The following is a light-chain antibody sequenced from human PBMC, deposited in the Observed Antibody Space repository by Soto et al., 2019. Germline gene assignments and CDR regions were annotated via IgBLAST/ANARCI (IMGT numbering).Light chain of an antibody. CDR3: QSYNDWPFA. CDR1: ESLFGF. Sequence: DIVLTQSPATLSVSPGDTVTLSCRASESLFGFLAWYQQKPGQAPRLLLYGVSTRATGIPARFSCGGSATDFTLTISSRQSEDSAFYFCQSYNDWPFASGLGTRLEI. V-gene: IGKV3-15*01. CDR2: GVS. J-gene: IGKJ2*01.